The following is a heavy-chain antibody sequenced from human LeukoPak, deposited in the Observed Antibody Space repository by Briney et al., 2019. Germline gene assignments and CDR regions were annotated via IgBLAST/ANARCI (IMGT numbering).Heavy chain of an antibody. D-gene: IGHD6-19*01. CDR2: ISYDGSNK. CDR1: GFTFSSYA. J-gene: IGHJ4*02. V-gene: IGHV3-30-3*01. CDR3: AKGGVAGTGYFDY. Sequence: GGSLRLSCAASGFTFSSYAMHWVRQAPGKGLEWVAVISYDGSNKYYADSVKGRFTISRDNSKNTLYLQMNSLRAEDTAVYYCAKGGVAGTGYFDYWGQGTLVTVSS.